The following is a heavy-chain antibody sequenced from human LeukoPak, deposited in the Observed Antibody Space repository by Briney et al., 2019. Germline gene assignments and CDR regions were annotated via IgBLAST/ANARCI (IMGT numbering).Heavy chain of an antibody. Sequence: GGSLRLSCAASGFTFSSYSMNWVRQAPGKGLEWISYISGSSSTIYYADSVKGRFTISRDNAKNSLYLQMNSLRAEDTAGYYCAKQGAGIRDWGQGNLVTVSS. CDR2: ISGSSSTI. D-gene: IGHD6-19*01. J-gene: IGHJ4*02. CDR3: AKQGAGIRD. CDR1: GFTFSSYS. V-gene: IGHV3-48*01.